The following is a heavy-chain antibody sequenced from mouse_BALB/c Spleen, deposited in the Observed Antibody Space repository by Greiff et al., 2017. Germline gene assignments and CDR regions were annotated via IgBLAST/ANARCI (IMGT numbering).Heavy chain of an antibody. CDR1: GYTFTSYV. CDR3: AGRSGGAY. J-gene: IGHJ3*01. Sequence: VQLQQSGRVLVKPGASVKMSCKASGYTFTSYVMHWVKQKPGQGLEWIGYINPYNDGTKYNDKFNGKATLTSDNSSSTAYMELSSLTSEETAVYYCAGRSGGAYWGQGTLVTVSA. D-gene: IGHD6-1*01. V-gene: IGHV1-14*01. CDR2: INPYNDGT.